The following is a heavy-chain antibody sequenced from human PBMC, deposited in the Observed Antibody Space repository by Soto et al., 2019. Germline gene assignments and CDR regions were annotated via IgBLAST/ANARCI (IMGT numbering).Heavy chain of an antibody. CDR3: ARVSRGYYFDY. Sequence: SVKVSCKVSGGTFSNYAIDWVRLAPGHGLEWMGGIVPIFGTTYYTQKFQGRATIIADDSTTTAYLEMSSLRSEDPALHFCARVSRGYYFDYWGQGTLVTVSS. D-gene: IGHD3-10*01. CDR1: GGTFSNYA. J-gene: IGHJ4*02. V-gene: IGHV1-69*13. CDR2: IVPIFGTT.